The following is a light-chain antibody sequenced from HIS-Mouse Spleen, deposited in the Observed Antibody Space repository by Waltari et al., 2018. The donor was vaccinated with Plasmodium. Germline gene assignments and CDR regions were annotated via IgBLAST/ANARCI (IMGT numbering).Light chain of an antibody. CDR1: QSISSY. V-gene: IGKV1-39*01. Sequence: DIQMTQSPSSLSASVGVRVTITCRASQSISSYLNWYQQKPGTAPKLMIYAASSLKSGVPSRLSGSGSGTAFTLTISSLQPEDFATYYCQQNYNTWTVGQGTKVEIK. CDR2: AAS. CDR3: QQNYNTWT. J-gene: IGKJ1*01.